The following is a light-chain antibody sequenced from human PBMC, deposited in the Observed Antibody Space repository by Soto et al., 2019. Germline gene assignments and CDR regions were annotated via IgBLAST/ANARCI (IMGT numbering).Light chain of an antibody. CDR1: SANIGNNY. Sequence: QSVLTQPPSASVTPGQRVTISWSGRSANIGNNYVCWYQQLPGTAPKLLIYSNNQRPSGVPDRFSGSKSGTSASLAISGLRSEDEADYYCVSWDDSLSGLVFGTGTKVTVL. CDR2: SNN. V-gene: IGLV1-47*02. CDR3: VSWDDSLSGLV. J-gene: IGLJ1*01.